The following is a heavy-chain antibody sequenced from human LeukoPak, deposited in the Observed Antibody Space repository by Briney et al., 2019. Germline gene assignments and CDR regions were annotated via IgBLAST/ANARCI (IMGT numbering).Heavy chain of an antibody. D-gene: IGHD3-10*01. J-gene: IGHJ5*02. Sequence: TLSLTCTVSGGSISSGSYYWSWIRQPAGKGLEWIGRVYSSGSTDYNPSLKSRLSISVDTPKIQFSLRLSSVTVADTAVYYCARTPLRGATFFTSYPNWFDTWGQGTLVTVSS. CDR3: ARTPLRGATFFTSYPNWFDT. V-gene: IGHV4-61*02. CDR2: VYSSGST. CDR1: GGSISSGSYY.